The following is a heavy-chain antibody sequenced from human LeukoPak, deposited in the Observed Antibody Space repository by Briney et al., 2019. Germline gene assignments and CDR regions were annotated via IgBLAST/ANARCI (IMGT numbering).Heavy chain of an antibody. J-gene: IGHJ6*02. V-gene: IGHV1-2*04. CDR2: INPNSGGT. CDR3: ARDARSIAVAGPYGMDV. Sequence: GASVKVSCKASGYTFTGYYMHWVRQAPVQGLEWMGWINPNSGGTNYAQKFQGWVTMTRDTSISTAYMELSRLRSDDTAVYYCARDARSIAVAGPYGMDVWGQGTTVTVSS. CDR1: GYTFTGYY. D-gene: IGHD6-19*01.